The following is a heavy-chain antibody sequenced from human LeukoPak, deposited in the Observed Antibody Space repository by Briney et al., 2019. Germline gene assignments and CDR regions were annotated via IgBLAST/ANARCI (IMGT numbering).Heavy chain of an antibody. D-gene: IGHD2-15*01. CDR1: GFTFSSYG. V-gene: IGHV3-30*02. CDR2: IRYDGSTK. CDR3: AKDRYCSGGSCNNWFDP. Sequence: GGSLRLSCAASGFTFSSYGIHWVRQAPGKGLEWVAFIRYDGSTKYYADSVKGRFSISRDNSKNTLYLQMNSLRAEDTAVYYCAKDRYCSGGSCNNWFDPWGQGTLVTVSS. J-gene: IGHJ5*02.